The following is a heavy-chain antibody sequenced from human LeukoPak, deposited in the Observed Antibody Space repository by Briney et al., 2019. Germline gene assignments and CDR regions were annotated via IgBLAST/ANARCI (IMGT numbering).Heavy chain of an antibody. Sequence: SVTVSCKASGGTFSSYAISWVRQAPGQGLEWMGGIIPIFGTANYAQKFQGRVTITTDESTSTAYMELSSLSSEDTAVYYCARASYCSSTSCYLDFQHWGQGTLVTVSS. CDR2: IIPIFGTA. V-gene: IGHV1-69*05. CDR3: ARASYCSSTSCYLDFQH. D-gene: IGHD2-2*01. J-gene: IGHJ1*01. CDR1: GGTFSSYA.